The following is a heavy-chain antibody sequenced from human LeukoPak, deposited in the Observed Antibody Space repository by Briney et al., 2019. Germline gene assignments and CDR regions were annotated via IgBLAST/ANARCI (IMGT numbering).Heavy chain of an antibody. Sequence: ASVKVSCKASGYTFTSYYMHWVRQAPGQGLEWMGIINPSGGSTGYAQKFQGRVTMTRDMSTSTVYMELSSLRSEDTAVYYCARGSPMYYDILTGYYAFDIWGQGTMVTVSS. CDR1: GYTFTSYY. CDR3: ARGSPMYYDILTGYYAFDI. D-gene: IGHD3-9*01. J-gene: IGHJ3*02. CDR2: INPSGGST. V-gene: IGHV1-46*01.